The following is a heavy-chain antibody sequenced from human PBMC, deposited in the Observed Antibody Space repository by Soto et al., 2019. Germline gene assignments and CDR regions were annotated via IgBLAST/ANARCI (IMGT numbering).Heavy chain of an antibody. D-gene: IGHD3-10*01. CDR3: ITLIDITMVPQAE. CDR2: IRSEANTYAT. CDR1: GFTFSASA. J-gene: IGHJ4*02. V-gene: IGHV3-73*01. Sequence: EVQLVQSGGGVVQPGGSLKLSCAASGFTFSASAIHWVRQASGKGLEWVGRIRSEANTYATAYAASVIGRFTISRDDSESTSYLQMNSLIAEDTAMYYCITLIDITMVPQAEWGQGTLVTVSS.